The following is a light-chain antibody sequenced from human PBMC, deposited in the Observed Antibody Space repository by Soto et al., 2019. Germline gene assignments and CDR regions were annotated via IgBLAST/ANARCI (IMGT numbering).Light chain of an antibody. CDR1: QSVNSKY. V-gene: IGKV3-20*01. CDR3: QQYDSQPRT. Sequence: EIVLTQSPGTLYWSAGERATLSCRASQSVNSKYLAWYQQKPGQGPRRLMYGASSRATGIPDRFSGSGSGTDFTLTISRLEPEDFAVYYCQQYDSQPRTFGQGTKVEIK. CDR2: GAS. J-gene: IGKJ1*01.